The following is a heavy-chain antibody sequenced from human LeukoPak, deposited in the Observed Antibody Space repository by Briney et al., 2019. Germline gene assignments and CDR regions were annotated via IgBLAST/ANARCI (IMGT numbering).Heavy chain of an antibody. D-gene: IGHD2-15*01. Sequence: SVKLSCKASGGTFSSYAISWVRQAPGQGLEWMGGIIPILGTANYAQKFQGRVTITTDESTSTAYMELSSLRSEDTAVYYGARAYCSGGSCYSDYYYMDVWGKGTTVTVSS. V-gene: IGHV1-69*05. CDR1: GGTFSSYA. CDR3: ARAYCSGGSCYSDYYYMDV. J-gene: IGHJ6*03. CDR2: IIPILGTA.